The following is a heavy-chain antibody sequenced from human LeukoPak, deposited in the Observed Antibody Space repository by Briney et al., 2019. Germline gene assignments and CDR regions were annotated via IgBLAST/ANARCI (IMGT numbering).Heavy chain of an antibody. CDR3: MIAALPSHYYYYMDA. D-gene: IGHD6-13*01. CDR2: IIPIFGTA. V-gene: IGHV1-69*05. Sequence: ASVKVSCKASGGTFSSYAISWVRQAPGQGLEWMGGIIPIFGTANYAQKFQGRVTITTDESTSTAYMELSSLRSEDTAVYYCMIAALPSHYYYYMDAWGKGTTVTVSS. CDR1: GGTFSSYA. J-gene: IGHJ6*03.